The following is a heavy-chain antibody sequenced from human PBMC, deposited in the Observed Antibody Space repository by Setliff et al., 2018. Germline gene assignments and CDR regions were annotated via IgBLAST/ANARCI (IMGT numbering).Heavy chain of an antibody. Sequence: TLSLTCTVSGDSISNYYWNWIRQPAGKGLGWIGRIYVTESTKYNPSLKSRVTLSIDTSKNQFSLKLSSVTAADAALYYCAASRAYTGAVEEWFLPKTFDFWGQGSPVTVSS. CDR1: GDSISNYY. V-gene: IGHV4-4*07. CDR2: IYVTEST. D-gene: IGHD3-10*01. J-gene: IGHJ4*02. CDR3: AASRAYTGAVEEWFLPKTFDF.